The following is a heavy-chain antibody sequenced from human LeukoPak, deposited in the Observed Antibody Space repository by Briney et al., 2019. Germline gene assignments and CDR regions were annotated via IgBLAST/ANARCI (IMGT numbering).Heavy chain of an antibody. CDR3: ARGEGGYYYGMYV. D-gene: IGHD1-26*01. CDR1: EFTFSSYE. CDR2: ISSSGSTI. Sequence: GGSLRLSCAASEFTFSSYEMNWVRQAPGKGLEWISYISSSGSTIYYADSVKGRFTISRDNAKNSLYLQLNSLRAEDTAVYYGARGEGGYYYGMYVWGKGTTVTVSS. J-gene: IGHJ6*04. V-gene: IGHV3-48*03.